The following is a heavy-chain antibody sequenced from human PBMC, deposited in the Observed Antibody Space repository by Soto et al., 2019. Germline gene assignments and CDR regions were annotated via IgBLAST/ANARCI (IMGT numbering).Heavy chain of an antibody. CDR2: ISYDGTNK. CDR1: GFSFSISP. D-gene: IGHD7-27*01. Sequence: PGGSLRLSWAASGFSFSISPMHWVRQAPGKGPEWVALISYDGTNKFYADSVKGRFTISRDNSKSTLYLQVDSLRPEDAAVYYCARDPKTSGGQHWAFNYFDSWGQGPLVTVSS. CDR3: ARDPKTSGGQHWAFNYFDS. V-gene: IGHV3-30-3*01. J-gene: IGHJ4*02.